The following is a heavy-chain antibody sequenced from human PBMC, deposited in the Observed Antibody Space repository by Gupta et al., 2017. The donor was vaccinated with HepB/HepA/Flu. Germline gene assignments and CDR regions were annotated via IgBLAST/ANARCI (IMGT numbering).Heavy chain of an antibody. Sequence: QVQLLQSGAEVKKPGASVRVACKASGYSFTNSYMHWFRQAPGQGLEWMGWINPYIGSTKYEQKFQGRITMTTNTSITTAYMDLSSLRSDDTAVYYCARSHPPDSWGQGTLVTVSS. CDR2: INPYIGST. J-gene: IGHJ4*02. V-gene: IGHV1-2*02. CDR3: ARSHPPDS. CDR1: GYSFTNSY.